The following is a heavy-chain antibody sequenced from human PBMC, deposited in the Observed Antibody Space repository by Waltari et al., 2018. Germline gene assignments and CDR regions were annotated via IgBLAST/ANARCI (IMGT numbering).Heavy chain of an antibody. V-gene: IGHV1-8*03. CDR3: ARTEIVVVPGDDAFDI. CDR1: GYTFTSYD. Sequence: QVQLVQSGAEVKKPGASVQVSCKASGYTFTSYDINWVRPAHGQGLEWMGWMNPNSSNTGYAQKFQGRVTITRNTSISTAYMELSSLRSEDTAVYYCARTEIVVVPGDDAFDIWGQGTMVTVSS. J-gene: IGHJ3*02. CDR2: MNPNSSNT. D-gene: IGHD2-2*01.